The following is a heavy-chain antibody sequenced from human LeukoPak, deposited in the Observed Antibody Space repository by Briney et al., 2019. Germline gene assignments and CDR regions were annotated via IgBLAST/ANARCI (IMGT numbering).Heavy chain of an antibody. CDR2: ITSGSSYI. CDR3: ARDYSTVTTFFDY. V-gene: IGHV3-21*01. D-gene: IGHD4-17*01. CDR1: GFTFSTYS. Sequence: PGGSLRLSCAASGFTFSTYSMNWVRQAPGKGLEWVSSITSGSSYIYYADSVKGRFTISRDNAKNSPYLQMNSLRAEDTAVYYCARDYSTVTTFFDYWGQGTLVTVSS. J-gene: IGHJ4*02.